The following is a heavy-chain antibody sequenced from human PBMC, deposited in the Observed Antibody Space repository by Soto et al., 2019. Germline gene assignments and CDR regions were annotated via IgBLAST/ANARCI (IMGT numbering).Heavy chain of an antibody. V-gene: IGHV3-33*01. Sequence: GGSLRLSCAASGFTFSSYGMHWVRQAPGKGLEWVAVIWYDGSNKYYADSVKGRFTISRDNSKNTLYLQMNSLRAEDTAVYYCASEFYCSSPSCPADYWGQGTLVTVSS. CDR3: ASEFYCSSPSCPADY. D-gene: IGHD2-2*01. CDR2: IWYDGSNK. J-gene: IGHJ4*02. CDR1: GFTFSSYG.